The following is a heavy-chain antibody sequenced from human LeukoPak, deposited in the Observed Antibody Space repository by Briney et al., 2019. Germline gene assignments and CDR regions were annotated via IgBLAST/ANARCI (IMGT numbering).Heavy chain of an antibody. Sequence: SETLSLTCTVSGGSISSYYWSWIRQPPGKGLEWIGYIYHSGSTYYNPSLKSRVTISVDRSKNQFSLKLSSVTAADTAVYYCARRYSYGYGSLYWGQGTLVTVSS. CDR2: IYHSGST. D-gene: IGHD5-18*01. V-gene: IGHV4-59*04. CDR3: ARRYSYGYGSLY. J-gene: IGHJ4*02. CDR1: GGSISSYY.